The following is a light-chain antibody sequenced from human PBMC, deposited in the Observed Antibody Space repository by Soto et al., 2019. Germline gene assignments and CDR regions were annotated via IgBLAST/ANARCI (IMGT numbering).Light chain of an antibody. Sequence: QSVLTQPASVSGAPGQASTISCTGTSSDVGSYNLVSWYQQHPGKAPKLMIYEGSKRPSGVSNRFSGSKSGNTASLTISGLQAEDEADYYCCSYAGSSPYVFGTGTKVTV. CDR3: CSYAGSSPYV. J-gene: IGLJ1*01. CDR2: EGS. CDR1: SSDVGSYNL. V-gene: IGLV2-23*01.